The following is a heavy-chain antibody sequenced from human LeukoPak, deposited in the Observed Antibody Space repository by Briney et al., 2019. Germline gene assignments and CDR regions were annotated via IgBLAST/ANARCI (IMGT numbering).Heavy chain of an antibody. J-gene: IGHJ2*01. D-gene: IGHD7-27*01. CDR2: IYYTGIT. V-gene: IGHV4-39*01. CDR3: ARTPNRGSTDWYFDL. CDR1: GGSISSSSYY. Sequence: PSETLSLTCTVSGGSISSSSYYWGWIRQPPGKGLEWIGNIYYTGITYYNPSLQSRVTISVDTSKNQFSLRLSSVPAADAAVYYCARTPNRGSTDWYFDLWGRGTLVTVSS.